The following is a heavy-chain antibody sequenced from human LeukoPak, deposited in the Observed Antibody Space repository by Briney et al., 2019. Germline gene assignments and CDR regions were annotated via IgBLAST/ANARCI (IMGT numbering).Heavy chain of an antibody. CDR2: ISSSRSTI. J-gene: IGHJ4*02. CDR3: ARARGGRTYSETGGYPVFDN. Sequence: PGGSLRLSCAASGFTFSSYSMNWVRQAPGKGLEWVSYISSSRSTIYYADSVKGRFTISRDNAKNSLYLQMNSLRVEDTAVYFCARARGGRTYSETGGYPVFDNWGQGTLVTVSS. CDR1: GFTFSSYS. V-gene: IGHV3-48*04. D-gene: IGHD2-8*02.